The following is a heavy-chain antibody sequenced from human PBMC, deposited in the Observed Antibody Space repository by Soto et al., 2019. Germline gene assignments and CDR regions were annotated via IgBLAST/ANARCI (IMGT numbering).Heavy chain of an antibody. D-gene: IGHD3-22*01. CDR2: ITHSGST. V-gene: IGHV4-34*01. Sequence: SEILSLTCAACDGFFSGDYWSWIRQPRGKGLEWIGEITHSGSTNYAPTLKRRVTISVDTSTNQFSLKLSSLTAADTAVYYCARGKYCYDYDSSVYRWLDPWGKGPLVTVSS. CDR1: DGFFSGDY. CDR3: ARGKYCYDYDSSVYRWLDP. J-gene: IGHJ5*02.